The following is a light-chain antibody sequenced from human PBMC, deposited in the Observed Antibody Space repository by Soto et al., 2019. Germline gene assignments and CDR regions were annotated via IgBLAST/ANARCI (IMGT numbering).Light chain of an antibody. Sequence: EIVLTQSPATLSLSPGERATLSCRASQSVSSYLAWYQQKPGQAPRLLIYDASNRATGIPARFSGSGSGTDFTLTIRRLEPEDFAVYYCQQRSNWRNTFGQGTRLEIK. CDR2: DAS. CDR3: QQRSNWRNT. V-gene: IGKV3-11*01. J-gene: IGKJ5*01. CDR1: QSVSSY.